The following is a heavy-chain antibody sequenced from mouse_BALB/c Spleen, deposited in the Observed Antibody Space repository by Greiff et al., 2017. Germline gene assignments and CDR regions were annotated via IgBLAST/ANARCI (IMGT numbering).Heavy chain of an antibody. V-gene: IGHV1-54*01. J-gene: IGHJ3*01. D-gene: IGHD2-1*01. CDR1: GYAFTNHL. Sequence: VQLQQSGAELVRPGTSVKVSCKASGYAFTNHLIEWVKQRPGQGLEWIGVINPGSGGTNYNEKFKGKATLTADKSSSTAYMQLSSLTSDDSAVYFCARSGGNYAWFAYWGQGTLVTVSA. CDR3: ARSGGNYAWFAY. CDR2: INPGSGGT.